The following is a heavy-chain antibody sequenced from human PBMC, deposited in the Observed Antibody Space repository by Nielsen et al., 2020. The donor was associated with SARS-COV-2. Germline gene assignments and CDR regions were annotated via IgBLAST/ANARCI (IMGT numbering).Heavy chain of an antibody. J-gene: IGHJ3*02. D-gene: IGHD3-22*01. Sequence: ASVKVSCKTSGGSFSSFDISWVRQAPGQRPEWLGWINSDKGYTKYSESFQGRLTITRDTSATTSYMELRSLTSGDTALYFCARDRHFLPYYGDSSGLDAFDIWGQGTKVTVSS. CDR3: ARDRHFLPYYGDSSGLDAFDI. CDR1: GGSFSSFD. V-gene: IGHV1-3*01. CDR2: INSDKGYT.